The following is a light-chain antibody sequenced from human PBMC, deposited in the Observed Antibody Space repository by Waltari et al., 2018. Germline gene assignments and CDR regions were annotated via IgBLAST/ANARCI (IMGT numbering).Light chain of an antibody. J-gene: IGKJ4*01. V-gene: IGKV1-39*01. CDR2: AAS. Sequence: DIQMTQSPSSLSASVGDRVTITCRASQSISNYLSWYQQKPGKTPKFLIYAASSLQSGVPSRFSGSGSGTDFTLTISSLQPEDFATYYCQQSYSALALTFGGGTKVEVK. CDR3: QQSYSALALT. CDR1: QSISNY.